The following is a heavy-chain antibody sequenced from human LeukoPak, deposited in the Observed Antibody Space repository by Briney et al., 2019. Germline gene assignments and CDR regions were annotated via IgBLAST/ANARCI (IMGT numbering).Heavy chain of an antibody. CDR1: GGSISSYY. CDR3: AGAFPDSSRYIGPLDH. V-gene: IGHV4-59*01. D-gene: IGHD3-22*01. CDR2: IYYSGST. J-gene: IGHJ4*02. Sequence: PSETLSLTCAVSGGSISSYYWSWIRQAPGKGLEFVGHIYYSGSTNYNPSLKSRVTISVDTFKKQFSLNLSSVTAADTAVYYCAGAFPDSSRYIGPLDHWGQGTLVTVSS.